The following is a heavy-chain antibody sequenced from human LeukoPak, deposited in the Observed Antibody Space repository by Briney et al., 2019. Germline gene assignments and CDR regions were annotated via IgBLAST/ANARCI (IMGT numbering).Heavy chain of an antibody. J-gene: IGHJ5*02. CDR1: GGSISSYY. V-gene: IGHV4-59*01. Sequence: SETLSLTCTVSGGSISSYYWSWVRQPPGKGLEWIGYIYYSGSTNYNPSLKSRVTISVDTSKNQFSLKLSSVTAADTAVYYCARGELVGDWFDPWGQGTLGTVSS. CDR2: IYYSGST. CDR3: ARGELVGDWFDP. D-gene: IGHD6-6*01.